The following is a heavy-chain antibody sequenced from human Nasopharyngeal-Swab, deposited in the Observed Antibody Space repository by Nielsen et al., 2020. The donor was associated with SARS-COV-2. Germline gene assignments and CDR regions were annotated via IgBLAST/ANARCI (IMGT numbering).Heavy chain of an antibody. D-gene: IGHD2-15*01. Sequence: VRQAPGKGLEWVAVISFDGRRTYYADSVKGRFTISRDNAKKTLYLQMNSLRAEDTAVYYCVRLLDVWGKGTTVTVSS. CDR3: VRLLDV. J-gene: IGHJ6*04. V-gene: IGHV3-30*04. CDR2: ISFDGRRT.